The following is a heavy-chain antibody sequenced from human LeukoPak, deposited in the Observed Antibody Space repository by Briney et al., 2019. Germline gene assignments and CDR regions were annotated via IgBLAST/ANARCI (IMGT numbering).Heavy chain of an antibody. CDR3: ARGGGLQLVRGDFDY. J-gene: IGHJ4*02. CDR2: IYYSGTT. V-gene: IGHV4-61*10. Sequence: SETLSLTCTVSGDSISSGDYYWSWIRQPAGKGLEWIGYIYYSGTTNYNPSLKSRVTISEDTPKNQFSLKLSSVTAADTAVYYCARGGGLQLVRGDFDYWGQGTLVTVSS. CDR1: GDSISSGDYY. D-gene: IGHD6-13*01.